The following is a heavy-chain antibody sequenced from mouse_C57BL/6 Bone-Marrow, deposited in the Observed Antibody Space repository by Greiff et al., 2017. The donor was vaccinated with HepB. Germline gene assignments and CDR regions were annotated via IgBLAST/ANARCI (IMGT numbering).Heavy chain of an antibody. CDR1: GFTFSSYG. CDR2: ISSGGSYT. CDR3: ARGFAY. J-gene: IGHJ3*01. V-gene: IGHV5-6*01. Sequence: EVKLMESGGDLVKPGGSLKLSCAASGFTFSSYGMSWVRQTPDKRLEWVATISSGGSYTFYPDSVKGRFAISRDNAKNTLYLQMGSLKSKDTAMYDCARGFAYWGQGRLVTVSA.